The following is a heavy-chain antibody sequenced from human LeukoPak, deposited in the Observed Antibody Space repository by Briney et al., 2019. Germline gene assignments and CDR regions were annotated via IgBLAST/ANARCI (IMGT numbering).Heavy chain of an antibody. CDR2: INPNIGAT. CDR1: GYTFTGYY. D-gene: IGHD6-19*01. Sequence: ASVKVSCKPSGYTFTGYYLHWVRQAPGQALEWMGWINPNIGATMYAQKFQGRVTMTRDTSISTAYMELNSLRSDDTAEYYCARDRVGSGWPRPFYFENWGQGTLVTVSS. CDR3: ARDRVGSGWPRPFYFEN. V-gene: IGHV1-2*02. J-gene: IGHJ4*02.